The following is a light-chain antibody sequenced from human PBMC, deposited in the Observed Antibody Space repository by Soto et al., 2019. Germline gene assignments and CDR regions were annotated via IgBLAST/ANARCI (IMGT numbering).Light chain of an antibody. J-gene: IGKJ1*01. CDR3: EQLSTYPRT. V-gene: IGKV1-9*01. Sequence: DIVLTQSPSTLSASAGARVTLSCRASQGVSNYLAWYQQKPGQAPKLLIYATSTRPTGVPSRFSGSGSGTEFTLTISSLQPEDLAIYFCEQLSTYPRTSGQGTKVEIK. CDR2: ATS. CDR1: QGVSNY.